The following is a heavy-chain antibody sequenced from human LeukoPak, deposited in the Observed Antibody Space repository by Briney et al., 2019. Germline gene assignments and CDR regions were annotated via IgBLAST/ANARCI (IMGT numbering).Heavy chain of an antibody. CDR2: VYTSGGT. CDR3: ARERGYGGTFDY. CDR1: GGSFSGYY. V-gene: IGHV4-4*07. D-gene: IGHD4-23*01. Sequence: SETLSLTCAVYGGSFSGYYWSWIRQSAGKGLEWIGRVYTSGGTNYNPSLKSRVTISVDTPKNQFSLKLSSVTAADTAVYFCARERGYGGTFDYWGQGTLVTVSS. J-gene: IGHJ4*02.